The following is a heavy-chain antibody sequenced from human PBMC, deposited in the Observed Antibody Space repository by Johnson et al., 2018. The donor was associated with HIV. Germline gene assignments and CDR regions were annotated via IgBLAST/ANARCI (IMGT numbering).Heavy chain of an antibody. D-gene: IGHD1-26*01. V-gene: IGHV3-66*01. J-gene: IGHJ3*02. CDR2: IYRGGST. Sequence: VQLVESGGGVVQPGRSLRLSCAASGFTVSSNYMSWVRQAPGKGLEWVSVIYRGGSTYYADSVKGRFPISRDTSNNTLYLQMKSLRAEDTAVYYCAKSSRVSTTFDAFDIWGLGTMVTVSS. CDR1: GFTVSSNY. CDR3: AKSSRVSTTFDAFDI.